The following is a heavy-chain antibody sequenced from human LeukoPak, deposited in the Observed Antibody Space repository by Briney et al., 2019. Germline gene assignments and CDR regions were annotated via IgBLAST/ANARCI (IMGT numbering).Heavy chain of an antibody. CDR2: IIPIFGTA. D-gene: IGHD3-22*01. CDR3: AREGYYDSSGYYLVDDY. Sequence: ASVKVSCKASGGTFSSYAISWVRQAPGQGLEWMGGIIPIFGTANYAQKFQGRVTITADESTSTAYMELSSLRSEDTAVYYCAREGYYDSSGYYLVDDYWGQGTLVTVSS. V-gene: IGHV1-69*13. J-gene: IGHJ4*02. CDR1: GGTFSSYA.